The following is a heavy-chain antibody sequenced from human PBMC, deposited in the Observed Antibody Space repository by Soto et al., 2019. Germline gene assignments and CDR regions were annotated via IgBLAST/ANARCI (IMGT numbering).Heavy chain of an antibody. CDR1: GFTFSSYA. D-gene: IGHD6-19*01. Sequence: PGGSLRLSCAASGFTFSSYAMSWVRQAPGKGLEWVSAISGSGGTTYYADSVKGRFTISRDNSKDTLHLQMNSLRAEDTAIYYCAKTPRQWLVYLDYWGQGALVTVSS. CDR2: ISGSGGTT. CDR3: AKTPRQWLVYLDY. J-gene: IGHJ4*02. V-gene: IGHV3-23*01.